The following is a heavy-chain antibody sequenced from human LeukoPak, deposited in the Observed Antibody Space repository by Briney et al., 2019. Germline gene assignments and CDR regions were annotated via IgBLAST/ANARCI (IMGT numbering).Heavy chain of an antibody. CDR3: ATPLDYFDMSDSHQGGD. V-gene: IGHV3-7*03. CDR2: IKHDGSEK. Sequence: GGSLRLSCAASGFTFSRHWMTWVRQAPGKGLEWVANIKHDGSEKNYVDSVKGRFTISRDNAKNSLYPQMNSLRAEDTAVYYCATPLDYFDMSDSHQGGDWGQGTLVTVSS. J-gene: IGHJ4*02. CDR1: GFTFSRHW. D-gene: IGHD3-22*01.